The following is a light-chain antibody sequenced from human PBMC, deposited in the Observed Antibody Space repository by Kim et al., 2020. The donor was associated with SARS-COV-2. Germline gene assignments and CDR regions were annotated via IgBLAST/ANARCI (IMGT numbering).Light chain of an antibody. Sequence: DIQMTQSPSTLSASVGDRVTITCRASQSISSWLAWYQQKPGKAPKLLNYKASSLESGVPSRFSGSGSGTEFTLTISSLHPDDFATYYCQQYNSYSPTFGQGTKLEI. CDR2: KAS. V-gene: IGKV1-5*03. CDR1: QSISSW. CDR3: QQYNSYSPT. J-gene: IGKJ2*01.